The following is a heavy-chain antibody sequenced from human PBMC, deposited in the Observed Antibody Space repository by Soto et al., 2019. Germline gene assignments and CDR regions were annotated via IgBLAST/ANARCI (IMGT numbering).Heavy chain of an antibody. CDR1: GFTFSSYA. J-gene: IGHJ4*02. Sequence: WGSLRLSCAASGFTFSSYAMSWVRQAPGKGLEWVSAISGSGGSTYYADSVKGRFTISRDNSKNTLYLQMNSLRAEDTAVYYCAKDYDFWSGPNYFDYWGQGTLVTVSS. V-gene: IGHV3-23*01. D-gene: IGHD3-3*01. CDR3: AKDYDFWSGPNYFDY. CDR2: ISGSGGST.